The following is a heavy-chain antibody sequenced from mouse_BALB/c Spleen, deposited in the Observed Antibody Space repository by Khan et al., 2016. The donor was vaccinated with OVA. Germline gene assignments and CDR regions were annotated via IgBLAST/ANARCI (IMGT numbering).Heavy chain of an antibody. V-gene: IGHV5-17*02. Sequence: EVELVESGGGLVQPGGSRKLSCAASGFTFSSFGMHWVRQAPEKGLEWVAYISSGSSTIYYADTVKGRFTISRDNPKNTLFLQMTSLRSEDTAMYYCARSGGYGNYAMDYWGQGTSVTVSS. D-gene: IGHD2-10*02. CDR2: ISSGSSTI. CDR1: GFTFSSFG. J-gene: IGHJ4*01. CDR3: ARSGGYGNYAMDY.